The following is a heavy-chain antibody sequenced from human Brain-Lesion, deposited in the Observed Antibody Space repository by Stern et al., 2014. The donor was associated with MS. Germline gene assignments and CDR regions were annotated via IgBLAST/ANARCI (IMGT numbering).Heavy chain of an antibody. CDR1: GYIFTGYY. J-gene: IGHJ6*02. CDR3: ARDQRGITIFGVVTDYYYLGMDV. D-gene: IGHD3-3*01. Sequence: VQLVESGAEVKKPGASVKVSCKTSGYIFTGYYIHWVRQAPGQGLEWMAWINPNTGGTQDAQKFQGRVTMSREPSISTAYVELSSLTSDDTAVYYCARDQRGITIFGVVTDYYYLGMDVWGQGTTVTVSS. V-gene: IGHV1-2*02. CDR2: INPNTGGT.